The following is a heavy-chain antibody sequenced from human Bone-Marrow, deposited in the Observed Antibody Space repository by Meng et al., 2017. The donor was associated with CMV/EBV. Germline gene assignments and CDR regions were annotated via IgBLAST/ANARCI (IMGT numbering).Heavy chain of an antibody. J-gene: IGHJ6*02. CDR3: ARVADWSGYYYYGMDV. Sequence: GESLKISCAASGFTFSSYSMNWVRQAPGKGLEWVSYISSSSSTIYYADSVKGRFTISRDNAKNSLYLQMNSLRAEDTAVYYCARVADWSGYYYYGMDVWGQGTTVTVSS. CDR2: ISSSSSTI. CDR1: GFTFSSYS. V-gene: IGHV3-48*04. D-gene: IGHD3-3*01.